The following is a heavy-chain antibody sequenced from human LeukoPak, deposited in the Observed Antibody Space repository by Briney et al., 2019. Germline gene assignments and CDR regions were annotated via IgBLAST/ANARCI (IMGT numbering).Heavy chain of an antibody. Sequence: SETLSLTCAVYGGSFSGYYWSWIRQPPGKGLEWIGEINHSGSTNYNPSLKSRVTISVDTSKSQFSLKLSSVTAADTAVYYCASHMTTVTTPLDYWGQGTLVTVSS. V-gene: IGHV4-34*01. CDR2: INHSGST. CDR3: ASHMTTVTTPLDY. J-gene: IGHJ4*02. D-gene: IGHD4-11*01. CDR1: GGSFSGYY.